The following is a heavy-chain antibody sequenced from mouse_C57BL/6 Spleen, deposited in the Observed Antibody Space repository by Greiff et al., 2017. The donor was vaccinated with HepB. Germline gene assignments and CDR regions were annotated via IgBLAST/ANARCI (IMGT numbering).Heavy chain of an antibody. CDR3: AREGPHAMDY. CDR1: GYAFSSSW. CDR2: IYPGDGDT. D-gene: IGHD6-1*01. Sequence: QVQLQQSGPELVKPGASVKISCKASGYAFSSSWMNWVKQRPGKGLEWIGRIYPGDGDTNYNGKFKGKATLTADKSSSTAYMQLSSLTSEDSAVYFCAREGPHAMDYWGQGTSVTVSS. V-gene: IGHV1-82*01. J-gene: IGHJ4*01.